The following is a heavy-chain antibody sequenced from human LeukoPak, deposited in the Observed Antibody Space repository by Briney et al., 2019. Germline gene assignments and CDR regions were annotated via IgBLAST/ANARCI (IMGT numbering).Heavy chain of an antibody. V-gene: IGHV1-46*01. J-gene: IGHJ4*02. Sequence: ASVKVSCKASGYTFTSYYMHWVRQAPGQGLEWMGIINPSGGSTSYAQKFQGRVTMTRDTSTSTVYMELSSLRSEDTAVYYCAKAPHCPNDVCRYFDYWGQRILVTVSS. CDR2: INPSGGST. D-gene: IGHD2-8*01. CDR3: AKAPHCPNDVCRYFDY. CDR1: GYTFTSYY.